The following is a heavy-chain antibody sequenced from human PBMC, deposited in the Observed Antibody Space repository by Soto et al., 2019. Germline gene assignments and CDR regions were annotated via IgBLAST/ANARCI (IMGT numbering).Heavy chain of an antibody. CDR3: GKGMMVYAMSLRVY. CDR2: ISYDGSNK. Sequence: GGSLRLSCAASGFTFSSYGMHWVRQAPGKGLEWVAVISYDGSNKYYADSVKGRFTISRDNSKNTLYLQMNSLRAEDTAVYYCGKGMMVYAMSLRVYWGQGTLVTVSS. CDR1: GFTFSSYG. J-gene: IGHJ4*02. V-gene: IGHV3-30*18. D-gene: IGHD2-8*01.